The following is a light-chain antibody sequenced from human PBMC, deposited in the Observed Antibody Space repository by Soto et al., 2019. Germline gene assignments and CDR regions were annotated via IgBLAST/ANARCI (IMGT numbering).Light chain of an antibody. CDR3: QSSDSSLSASHV. J-gene: IGLJ1*01. V-gene: IGLV2-14*01. CDR2: EVS. CDR1: SSDIGGYNF. Sequence: QSVLTQPASVSGSPGQSITISCTGTSSDIGGYNFVSWYHQHPGKAPKLMIYEVSNRPSGVSDRFSGSKSGNTASLTISGLQAEDEADYYCQSSDSSLSASHVFGNGAKVTV.